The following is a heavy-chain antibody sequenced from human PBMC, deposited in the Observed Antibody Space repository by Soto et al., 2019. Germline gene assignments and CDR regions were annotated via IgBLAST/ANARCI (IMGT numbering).Heavy chain of an antibody. CDR3: ARGDIVVVVAATRGYYYYGMDV. J-gene: IGHJ6*02. D-gene: IGHD2-15*01. V-gene: IGHV4-34*01. CDR1: GGSFSGYY. Sequence: QVQLQQWGAGLLKPSETLSLTCAVYGGSFSGYYWSWIRQPPGKGLEWIGEINHSGSTNYNPSLKSRVTTSVDTSKNQFSLKLSSVTAADTAVYYCARGDIVVVVAATRGYYYYGMDVWGQGTTVTVSS. CDR2: INHSGST.